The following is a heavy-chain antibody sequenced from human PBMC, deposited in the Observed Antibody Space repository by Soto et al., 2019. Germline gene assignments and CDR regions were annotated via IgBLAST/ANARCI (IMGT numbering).Heavy chain of an antibody. CDR2: ISGYTGKT. CDR1: GYIFTSYG. D-gene: IGHD5-18*01. J-gene: IGHJ3*02. CDR3: ARVRPSGDQLWFLAADAFDI. V-gene: IGHV1-18*01. Sequence: QVQLVQSGAEVKKPGASVKVSCKASGYIFTSYGVSWVRQAPGRGLEWMGWISGYTGKTNYAQNLQGRVTMTTDTSTTTAYMELRSLRSDDTAVYYCARVRPSGDQLWFLAADAFDIWGQGTVVTVSS.